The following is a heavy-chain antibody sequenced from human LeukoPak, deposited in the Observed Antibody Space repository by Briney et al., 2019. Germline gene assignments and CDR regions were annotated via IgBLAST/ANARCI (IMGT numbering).Heavy chain of an antibody. J-gene: IGHJ4*02. CDR1: GFTFSSYS. CDR3: GREYDSSGYYLDY. Sequence: GGSLRLSGAASGFTFSSYSMNWVRQAPGKGLEWVSSISSSSSYIYYADSVKGRFTISRDNAKNSLYLQMNSLRAEDTAVYYCGREYDSSGYYLDYWGQGSLVTVSS. V-gene: IGHV3-21*01. D-gene: IGHD3-22*01. CDR2: ISSSSSYI.